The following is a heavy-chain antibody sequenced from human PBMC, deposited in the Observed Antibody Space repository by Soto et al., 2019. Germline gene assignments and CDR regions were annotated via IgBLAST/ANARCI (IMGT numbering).Heavy chain of an antibody. V-gene: IGHV3-11*06. CDR2: IDSSSAYK. J-gene: IGHJ6*02. CDR1: GFTFSDSY. CDR3: ARDFPLYYNSGMDV. Sequence: PGGSLRLSCAASGFTFSDSYMSWIRQAPGKGLEWVSYIDSSSAYKKYADSVQGRFTISRDNAKKSLYLQMNSLRAQDTAVYYCARDFPLYYNSGMDVWGHGTTVTVSS.